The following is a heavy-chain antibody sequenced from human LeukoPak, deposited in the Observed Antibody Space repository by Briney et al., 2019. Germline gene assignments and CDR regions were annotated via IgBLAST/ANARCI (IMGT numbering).Heavy chain of an antibody. CDR2: IDRGGST. D-gene: IGHD5-24*01. Sequence: GGSLRLSCAASGFSGSSNYMSWVRQAPGKGLEWVSIIDRGGSTYHADSVKGRFTISRDNSKSTLYLQMNSLRGEDTAVYYCASRDRGYYYGLDVWGQGTTVTVSS. CDR3: ASRDRGYYYGLDV. J-gene: IGHJ6*02. V-gene: IGHV3-53*01. CDR1: GFSGSSNY.